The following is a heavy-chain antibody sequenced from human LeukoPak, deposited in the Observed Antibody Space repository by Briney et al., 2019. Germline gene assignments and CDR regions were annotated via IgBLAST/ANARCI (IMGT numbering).Heavy chain of an antibody. CDR1: GGSFSGYY. CDR2: INHSGST. Sequence: PSETLSLTCAVYGGSFSGYYWSWIRQPPGKGLEWIGEINHSGSTNYNPSLKSRVTISVDTSKNQFSLKLSSVTAADTAVYYCARVWLAGLPDYWGQGTLVTVSS. J-gene: IGHJ4*02. CDR3: ARVWLAGLPDY. D-gene: IGHD3-10*01. V-gene: IGHV4-34*01.